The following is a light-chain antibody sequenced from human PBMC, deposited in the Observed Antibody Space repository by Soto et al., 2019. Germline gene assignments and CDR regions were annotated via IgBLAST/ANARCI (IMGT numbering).Light chain of an antibody. Sequence: EVVMTQSPATLSVSPGERATVSCRASQSVSSNLAWYQQKPGQAPRLLIYGASTRATGIPARFSGSGSKTEFTLTISSLQSEDFAGYYCQQYNNWPSMYTFVQGTKREIK. CDR1: QSVSSN. CDR3: QQYNNWPSMYT. CDR2: GAS. J-gene: IGKJ2*01. V-gene: IGKV3-15*01.